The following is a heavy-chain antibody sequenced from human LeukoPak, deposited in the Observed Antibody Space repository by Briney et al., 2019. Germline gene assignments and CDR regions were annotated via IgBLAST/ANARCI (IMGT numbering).Heavy chain of an antibody. D-gene: IGHD7-27*01. V-gene: IGHV1-2*02. CDR3: AAAPITGETHYYYYYYMDV. J-gene: IGHJ6*03. Sequence: ASVKVSCKASGYTFTGYPMHWVRQAPGQGLEWMGWINPNSGDTHYAQKFQGRVTMPRDTSISTAYMELSKLTSDDTALYYCAAAPITGETHYYYYYYMDVWGKGTAVTVSS. CDR1: GYTFTGYP. CDR2: INPNSGDT.